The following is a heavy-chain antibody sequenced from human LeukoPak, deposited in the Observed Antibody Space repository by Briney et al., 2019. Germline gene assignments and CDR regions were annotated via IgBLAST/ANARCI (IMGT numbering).Heavy chain of an antibody. CDR2: INHSGST. D-gene: IGHD3-10*01. CDR1: GGSFSGYY. Sequence: PSETLSPTCAVYGGSFSGYYWSWIRQPPGKGLEWIGEINHSGSTNYNPSLKSRVTISVDTSKNQFSLKLSSVTAADTAVYYCARGRWFGETDYWGQGTLVTVSS. V-gene: IGHV4-34*01. J-gene: IGHJ4*02. CDR3: ARGRWFGETDY.